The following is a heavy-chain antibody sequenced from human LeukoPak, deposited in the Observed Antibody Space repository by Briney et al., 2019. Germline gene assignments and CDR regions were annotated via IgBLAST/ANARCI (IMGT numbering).Heavy chain of an antibody. J-gene: IGHJ3*02. D-gene: IGHD3-3*01. CDR3: AREFLEWLNAFDI. CDR1: GDSVSSNSAA. CDR2: TYSRSKWYN. Sequence: QTLSLTCAISGDSVSSNSAAWNGIRQSPSRGLEWLGRTYSRSKWYNDYEVSVKRRITITPATSKNQCSLQLNTVTPEDPAVYSCAREFLEWLNAFDIWGKGPMVTVSS. V-gene: IGHV6-1*01.